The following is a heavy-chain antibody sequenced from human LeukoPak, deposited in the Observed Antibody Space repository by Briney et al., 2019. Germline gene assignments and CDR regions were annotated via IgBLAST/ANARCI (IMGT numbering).Heavy chain of an antibody. CDR1: GGSIISYF. V-gene: IGHV4-59*01. CDR2: IFDSGTTNYNPST. Sequence: PSETLSLTCTVSGGSIISYFWSWIRQPPGKGPEWIGYIFDSGTTNYNPSTNYNPPLKSRVTVSPDTSKNHFSLKLSSVTAADTAVYFCARGGVTTIAQYDYWGQGILVTVSS. J-gene: IGHJ4*02. D-gene: IGHD5-12*01. CDR3: ARGGVTTIAQYDY.